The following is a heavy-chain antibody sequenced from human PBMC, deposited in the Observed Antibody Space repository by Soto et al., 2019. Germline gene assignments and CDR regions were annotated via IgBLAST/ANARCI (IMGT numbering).Heavy chain of an antibody. V-gene: IGHV2-5*01. CDR2: IYWNDDK. CDR3: AHSPDRQWLPYYYYYGMDV. D-gene: IGHD6-19*01. J-gene: IGHJ6*02. CDR1: GFSLSTSGVG. Sequence: SGPTLVKPTQTLTLTCTFSGFSLSTSGVGVGWIRQPPGKALEWLALIYWNDDKRYSPSLKSRLTITKDTSKNQVVLTMTNMDPVDTATYYCAHSPDRQWLPYYYYYGMDVWGQGTTVTVSS.